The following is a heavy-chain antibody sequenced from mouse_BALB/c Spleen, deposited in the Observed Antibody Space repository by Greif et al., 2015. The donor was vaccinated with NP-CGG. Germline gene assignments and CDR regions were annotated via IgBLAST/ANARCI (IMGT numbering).Heavy chain of an antibody. V-gene: IGHV2-9*02. CDR2: IWAGGST. CDR3: ARDQEVRREAMDY. J-gene: IGHJ4*01. CDR1: GFSLTSYG. Sequence: QVQLKDSGPGLVAPSQSLSITCTVSGFSLTSYGVHWVRQPPGKGPEWLGVIWAGGSTNYNSALMSGLSISKDNSNSQVCLKMNSLQTDVTAMYYCARDQEVRREAMDYWCQGTSGTVSS. D-gene: IGHD2-14*01.